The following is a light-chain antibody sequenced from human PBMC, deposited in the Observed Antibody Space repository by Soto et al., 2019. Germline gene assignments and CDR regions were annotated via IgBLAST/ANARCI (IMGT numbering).Light chain of an antibody. CDR3: QQLNSYPS. CDR1: QGISSS. Sequence: DIQLTQSPSFLSASVGDRVTITCRASQGISSSLAWYQQKPGKAPKLLIYAASTLQSGVPSRFSGSGSGTEFTLTISSLQPEDFATYYCQQLNSYPSFGQGTKVEIK. J-gene: IGKJ1*01. V-gene: IGKV1-9*01. CDR2: AAS.